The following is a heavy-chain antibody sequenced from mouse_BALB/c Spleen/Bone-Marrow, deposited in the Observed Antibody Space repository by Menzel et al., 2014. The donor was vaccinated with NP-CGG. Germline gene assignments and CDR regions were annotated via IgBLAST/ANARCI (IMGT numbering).Heavy chain of an antibody. D-gene: IGHD2-4*01. J-gene: IGHJ3*01. V-gene: IGHV5-9-3*01. CDR3: ARHDYAY. Sequence: EVHLVESGGGLVKPGGSLKLSCAASGFTFSSYAMSWVRQTPEKRLEWVATISSGGSYTYYPDSVKGRFTISRDNAKNTLYLQMSSLRSEDTAMYYSARHDYAYWGQGTLVTVSA. CDR2: ISSGGSYT. CDR1: GFTFSSYA.